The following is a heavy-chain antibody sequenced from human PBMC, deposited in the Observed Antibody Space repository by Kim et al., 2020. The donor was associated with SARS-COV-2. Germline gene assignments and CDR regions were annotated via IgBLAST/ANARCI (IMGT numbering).Heavy chain of an antibody. D-gene: IGHD6-6*01. CDR3: AKELVGSSFRAFHT. CDR1: GFTFGDFG. CDR2: IRRNSGVI. V-gene: IGHV3-9*01. Sequence: GGSLRLSCAASGFTFGDFGMNWVRQVPGKGLEWVSGIRRNSGVIGYADSVKGRFTISRHNAENSLYLQMNSLRAEDTAFYYCAKELVGSSFRAFHTWGQG. J-gene: IGHJ3*02.